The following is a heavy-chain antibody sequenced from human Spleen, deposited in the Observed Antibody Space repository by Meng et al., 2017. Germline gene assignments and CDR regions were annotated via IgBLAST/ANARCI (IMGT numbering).Heavy chain of an antibody. D-gene: IGHD2-15*01. CDR2: IDQGGSQR. CDR1: GFTFNSYA. V-gene: IGHV3-7*01. CDR3: ARGSGDCSGTRYSGDCRGGIWYDAFDI. Sequence: GGSLRLSCAASGFTFNSYAMNWVRQAPGKGLEWVANIDQGGSQRNYGDSVRGRFTISRDNAKNSLSLHMSSLTAEDTAVYYCARGSGDCSGTRYSGDCRGGIWYDAFDIWGQGTLVTVSS. J-gene: IGHJ3*02.